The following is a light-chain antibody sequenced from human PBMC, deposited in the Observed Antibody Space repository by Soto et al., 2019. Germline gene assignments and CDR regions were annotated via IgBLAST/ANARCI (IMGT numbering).Light chain of an antibody. Sequence: EFVLTQSPGTLSLAPGEGATLSCRASQTVRNNYLAWYQQKPGQAPRLLIYDASSRATGIPDRFSGGGSGTDFTLTISRLEPEDFAVYYSPQFSRYPLTFGGGTKVEIX. V-gene: IGKV3-20*01. J-gene: IGKJ4*01. CDR1: QTVRNNY. CDR2: DAS. CDR3: PQFSRYPLT.